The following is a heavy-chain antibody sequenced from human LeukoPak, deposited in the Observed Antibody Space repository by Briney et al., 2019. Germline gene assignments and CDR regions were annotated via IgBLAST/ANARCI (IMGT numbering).Heavy chain of an antibody. CDR1: GGSIRTYY. J-gene: IGHJ4*02. CDR3: ARVRESSGWDYFDY. CDR2: ISYNGRT. D-gene: IGHD6-19*01. V-gene: IGHV4-59*01. Sequence: SETLSLTCTVSGGSIRTYYWSWIRQPPGKGLEWIGYISYNGRTNYKPSLNSRVTISVDTSKNQFSLKLTSVTAADTAVYYCARVRESSGWDYFDYWGQGAQVTVSS.